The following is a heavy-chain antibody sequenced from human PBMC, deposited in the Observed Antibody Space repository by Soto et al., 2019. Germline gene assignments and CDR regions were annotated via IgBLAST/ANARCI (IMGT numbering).Heavy chain of an antibody. V-gene: IGHV1-3*01. J-gene: IGHJ4*02. D-gene: IGHD2-15*01. CDR1: GYTFTSYA. CDR2: INAGNGNT. CDR3: ARGPGGPGGPGDY. Sequence: SVKVSCKASGYTFTSYAMHWVRQAPGQRLEWMGWINAGNGNTKYSQKFQGRVTITRDTSASTAYMELSSLRSEDTAVYYCARGPGGPGGPGDYWGQGTLVTVSS.